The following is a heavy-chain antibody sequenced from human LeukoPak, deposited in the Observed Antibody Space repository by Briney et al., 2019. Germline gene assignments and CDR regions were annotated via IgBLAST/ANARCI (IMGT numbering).Heavy chain of an antibody. CDR3: AREVLGYCSGGSCYCGYYMDL. Sequence: GGSLRLSCAASGFTFSSYAMHWVRQAPGKGLEYVSAISSNGGSTYYANSVKGRFTISRDNSKNTLYLQMGSLRAEDMAVYYCAREVLGYCSGGSCYCGYYMDLWGKGTTVTVSS. CDR2: ISSNGGST. V-gene: IGHV3-64*01. J-gene: IGHJ6*03. D-gene: IGHD2-15*01. CDR1: GFTFSSYA.